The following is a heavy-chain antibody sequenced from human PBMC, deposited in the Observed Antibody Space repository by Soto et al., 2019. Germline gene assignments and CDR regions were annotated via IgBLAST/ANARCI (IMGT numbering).Heavy chain of an antibody. D-gene: IGHD3-3*01. CDR1: GYTFTSYA. CDR3: ARDGDPLVYYDFWSGYREAFDY. V-gene: IGHV1-3*01. J-gene: IGHJ4*02. Sequence: ASVKVSCKASGYTFTSYAMHWVRQAPGQRLEWMGWINAGNGNTKYSQKFQGRVTITRDTSASTAYMELSSLRSEDTAVYYCARDGDPLVYYDFWSGYREAFDYWGQGTLVTVSS. CDR2: INAGNGNT.